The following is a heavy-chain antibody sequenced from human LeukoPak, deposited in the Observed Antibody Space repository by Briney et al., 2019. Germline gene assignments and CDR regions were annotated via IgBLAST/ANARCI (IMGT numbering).Heavy chain of an antibody. Sequence: GRSLRLSCAASGFTFDDYAMHWVRQAPGKGLEWVSGISWNSGSIGYADSVKGRFTISRDNAKNSLYLQMNSLRAEDTALYYCAKDMGGSITGTLHFDYWGQGTLVTVSS. CDR3: AKDMGGSITGTLHFDY. CDR2: ISWNSGSI. V-gene: IGHV3-9*01. CDR1: GFTFDDYA. D-gene: IGHD1-20*01. J-gene: IGHJ4*02.